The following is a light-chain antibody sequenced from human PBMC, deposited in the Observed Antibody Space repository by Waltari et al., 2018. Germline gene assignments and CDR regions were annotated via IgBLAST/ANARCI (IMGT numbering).Light chain of an antibody. CDR1: SLRSYY. CDR3: HSRDASGVGGT. CDR2: DKN. Sequence: TQDPAVSVAVGQTVRITCQGDSLRSYYASWYRQRPGQAPTLVMYDKNNPPSGVPDRFSGSSSDNTASLTSTGAQAEDEAYYYCHSRDASGVGGTFGGGTKLTVL. V-gene: IGLV3-19*01. J-gene: IGLJ2*01.